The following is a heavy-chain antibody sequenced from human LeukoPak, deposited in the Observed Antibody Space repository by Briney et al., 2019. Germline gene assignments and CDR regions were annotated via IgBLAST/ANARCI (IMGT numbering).Heavy chain of an antibody. CDR1: GFTFSSYA. CDR3: ARDPIPRLRYFDRLLGYFDY. D-gene: IGHD3-9*01. V-gene: IGHV3-30-3*01. CDR2: ISYDGSNE. Sequence: PGGSLRLSCAASGFTFSSYAMHWVRQAPVKGLEWVAVISYDGSNEYYADSVKGRFTISRDNSKNTLSLQMNSLRSEDTAVYYCARDPIPRLRYFDRLLGYFDYWGQGTLVTVSS. J-gene: IGHJ4*02.